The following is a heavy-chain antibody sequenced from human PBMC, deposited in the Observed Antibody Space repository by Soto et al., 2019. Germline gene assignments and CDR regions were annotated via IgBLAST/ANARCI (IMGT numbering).Heavy chain of an antibody. J-gene: IGHJ6*02. CDR1: GFTFSSYA. V-gene: IGHV3-23*01. Sequence: EVQLLESGGGLVQPGGSLRLSCAASGFTFSSYAMSWVRQAPGKGLEWVSAISGSGGSTYYADSVKGRFTISRDNAKNTLYLQMNSLRAEDTAVYYCAKEGGKTTYYYYYYGMDVWGQGTTVTVSS. D-gene: IGHD2-15*01. CDR2: ISGSGGST. CDR3: AKEGGKTTYYYYYYGMDV.